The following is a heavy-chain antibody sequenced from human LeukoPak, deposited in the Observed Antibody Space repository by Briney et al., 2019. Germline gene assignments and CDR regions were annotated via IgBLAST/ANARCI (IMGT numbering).Heavy chain of an antibody. Sequence: PGGSQTLSCAPSVYIYYPYAVIWLRQAPGEGLEWVSAISGSGGSTYYAGSVKGRFTISRDNSKKPLDRRLNNLRAEDTYTYELVSDRTKMIIVVTMVLDAFDIWGQGTMVTVSS. D-gene: IGHD3-22*01. J-gene: IGHJ3*02. CDR2: ISGSGGST. V-gene: IGHV3-23*01. CDR1: VYIYYPYA. CDR3: VSDRTKMIIVVTMVLDAFDI.